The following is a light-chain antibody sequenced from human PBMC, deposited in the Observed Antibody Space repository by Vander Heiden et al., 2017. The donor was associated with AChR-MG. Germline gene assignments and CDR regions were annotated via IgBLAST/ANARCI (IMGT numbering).Light chain of an antibody. V-gene: IGLV3-21*04. CDR2: YDS. CDR3: QVWDSSSDHPLVV. Sequence: SYVLTQPPSVSVAPGKTARITCGGNNIGGKSVHWYQQKPGQAPVLVIYYDSDRPSGIPERFSGSNSGNTATLTISRVEAGDEADYYCQVWDSSSDHPLVVFGGGTKLTVL. J-gene: IGLJ2*01. CDR1: NIGGKS.